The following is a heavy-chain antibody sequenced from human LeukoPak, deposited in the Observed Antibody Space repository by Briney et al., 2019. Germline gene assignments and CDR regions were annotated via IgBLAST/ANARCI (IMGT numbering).Heavy chain of an antibody. CDR3: AKGGDYALDY. D-gene: IGHD4-17*01. CDR2: IKYDGRNK. J-gene: IGHJ4*02. CDR1: GFTVNDYY. V-gene: IGHV3-30*02. Sequence: PGGSQRLSCAASGFTVNDYYMSGVRQAPGKGLDWLAYIKYDGRNKYYEGSLKGRFTMSRDNSKITLTMFLQMNSLRVEDTAVYYCAKGGDYALDYWGQGTMVTVSS.